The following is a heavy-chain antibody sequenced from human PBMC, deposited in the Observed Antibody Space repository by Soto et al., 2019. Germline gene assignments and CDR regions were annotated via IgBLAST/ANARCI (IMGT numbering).Heavy chain of an antibody. CDR1: GFTFSSYA. V-gene: IGHV3-30-3*01. CDR2: ISYDGSNK. J-gene: IGHJ6*02. CDR3: ARETTDYYYYYGMDV. Sequence: PGGSLRLSCAASGFTFSSYAMHWVRQAPGKGLEWVAVISYDGSNKYYADSVKGRFTISRDNSKNTLYLQMNSLRAEDTAVYYCARETTDYYYYYGMDVWGQGTTVTVSS. D-gene: IGHD4-17*01.